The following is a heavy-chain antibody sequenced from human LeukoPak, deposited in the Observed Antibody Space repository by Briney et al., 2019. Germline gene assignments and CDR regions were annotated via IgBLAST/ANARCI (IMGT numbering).Heavy chain of an antibody. CDR1: GGSISSYY. CDR2: IHYSGST. Sequence: SETLSLTCTVSGGSISSYYWSWIRQPPGKGLEWTGNIHYSGSTNYNPSLKSRVTISADMSKNQFSLKLSSVTAADTAVYYCAREDTIGLTDFWGQGTLVTVSS. D-gene: IGHD4/OR15-4a*01. J-gene: IGHJ4*02. CDR3: AREDTIGLTDF. V-gene: IGHV4-59*01.